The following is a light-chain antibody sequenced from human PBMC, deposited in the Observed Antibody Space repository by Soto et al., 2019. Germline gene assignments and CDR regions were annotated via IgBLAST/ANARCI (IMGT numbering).Light chain of an antibody. CDR3: CSYAGIRV. CDR1: SSDVGSYSL. V-gene: IGLV2-23*02. J-gene: IGLJ3*02. CDR2: EVS. Sequence: QSALTQPASVSGSPGQSITISCTGTSSDVGSYSLVSWYQQHPGKAPKLMIYEVSKRPSGISNRFSGSKSGNTASLTISGLQAEDEADYYCCSYAGIRVFGAGTKVTVL.